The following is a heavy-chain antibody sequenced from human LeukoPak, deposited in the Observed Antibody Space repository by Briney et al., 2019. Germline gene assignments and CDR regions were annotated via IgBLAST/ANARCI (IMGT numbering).Heavy chain of an antibody. J-gene: IGHJ3*02. Sequence: SETLSLTCAVYGGSFSGYYWSWIRQPPGKGLEWIGEINHSGSTNYNPSLKSRVTISVDTSKNQFSLKLSSVTAADTAVYYCAGGYDFWSGYYRDAFDIWGQGTMVTVSS. D-gene: IGHD3-3*01. CDR1: GGSFSGYY. CDR3: AGGYDFWSGYYRDAFDI. CDR2: INHSGST. V-gene: IGHV4-34*01.